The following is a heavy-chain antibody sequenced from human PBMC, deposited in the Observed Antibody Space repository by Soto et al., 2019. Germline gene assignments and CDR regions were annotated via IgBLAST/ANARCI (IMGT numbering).Heavy chain of an antibody. CDR3: ARVRGPLYYYYGMDV. V-gene: IGHV4-34*01. J-gene: IGHJ6*02. Sequence: SETLSLTCAVYGGSFSGYYWSWIRQPPGKGLEWIGEINHSGSTNYNPSLKSRATISVDTSKNQFSLKLSSVTAADTAVYYCARVRGPLYYYYGMDVWGQGTTVTVSS. CDR2: INHSGST. CDR1: GGSFSGYY. D-gene: IGHD2-15*01.